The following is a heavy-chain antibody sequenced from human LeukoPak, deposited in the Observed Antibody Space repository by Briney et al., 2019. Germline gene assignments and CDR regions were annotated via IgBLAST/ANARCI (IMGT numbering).Heavy chain of an antibody. Sequence: GGSLRLSCAASGFTFSSYWMSWVRQAPGKGLEWVANIKQDGSEKYSADSVKGRFTISRDNAENSLYLQMNSLRVEDTAFYYCARDLAYSRLDYWGQGMLVTVSS. J-gene: IGHJ4*02. V-gene: IGHV3-7*01. CDR3: ARDLAYSRLDY. CDR2: IKQDGSEK. CDR1: GFTFSSYW. D-gene: IGHD5-18*01.